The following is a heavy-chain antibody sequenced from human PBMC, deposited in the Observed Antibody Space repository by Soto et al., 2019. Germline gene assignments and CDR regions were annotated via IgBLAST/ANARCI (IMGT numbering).Heavy chain of an antibody. D-gene: IGHD3-22*01. CDR3: ARNNYYDSSGYANFDC. V-gene: IGHV3-7*01. CDR1: GFTFSSYW. CDR2: IKQDGSEK. J-gene: IGHJ4*02. Sequence: EVQLVESGGGLVQPGGSLRLSCAASGFTFSSYWMSWVRQAPGKGLEWVANIKQDGSEKYYVDSVKGRFTISRDNAKNSLNLQMNRLRAEDTAVYYCARNNYYDSSGYANFDCWGQGTLVTVFS.